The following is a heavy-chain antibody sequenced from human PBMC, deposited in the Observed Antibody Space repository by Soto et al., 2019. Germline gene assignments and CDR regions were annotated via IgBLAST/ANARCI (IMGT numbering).Heavy chain of an antibody. CDR3: VTYSGASGWFDP. V-gene: IGHV4-39*01. J-gene: IGHJ5*02. CDR2: ISYSGRI. Sequence: QLQLQESGPGLVKPSETLSLTCTVSGGSISSSSSSYYWGWIRQPPGKGLEWIGIISYSGRIYYNPSLKSRVTTSVDTSKNQFSLKLSSVTAADTAVYYCVTYSGASGWFDPWGQGTLVTVSS. D-gene: IGHD6-6*01. CDR1: GGSISSSSSSYY.